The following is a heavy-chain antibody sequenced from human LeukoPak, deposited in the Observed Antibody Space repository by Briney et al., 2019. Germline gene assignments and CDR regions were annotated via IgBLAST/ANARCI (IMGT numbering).Heavy chain of an antibody. V-gene: IGHV3-23*01. D-gene: IGHD6-13*01. Sequence: QSGGSLRLSCAASGFTFSSYAMRWVRQAPGKGLEWVSGISGSGGSTYYADSVKGRFTISRDNSKNTLYLQMNSLRADDTAVYYCARAVSSSWHTFDYWGQGTLVTVSS. CDR2: ISGSGGST. CDR1: GFTFSSYA. J-gene: IGHJ4*02. CDR3: ARAVSSSWHTFDY.